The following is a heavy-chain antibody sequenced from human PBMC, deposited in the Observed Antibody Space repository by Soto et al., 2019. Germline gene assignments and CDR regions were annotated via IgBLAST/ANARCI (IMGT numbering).Heavy chain of an antibody. CDR3: ARATGGYYDSSGYYPSYYFDY. D-gene: IGHD3-22*01. CDR1: GYSISSGYY. Sequence: PSETLSLTCAVSGYSISSGYYWGWIRQPPGKGLEWIGSIYHSGSTYYNPSLKSRVTISVDTSENQFSLKLSSVTAADTAVYYCARATGGYYDSSGYYPSYYFDYWGQGTLVTVS. J-gene: IGHJ4*02. CDR2: IYHSGST. V-gene: IGHV4-38-2*01.